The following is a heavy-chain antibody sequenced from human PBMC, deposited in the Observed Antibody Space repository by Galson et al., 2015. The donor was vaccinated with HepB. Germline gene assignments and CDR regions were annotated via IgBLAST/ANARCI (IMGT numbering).Heavy chain of an antibody. V-gene: IGHV3-9*01. J-gene: IGHJ3*02. CDR3: AKGVNVDYGGNSGNAFDI. D-gene: IGHD4-23*01. CDR2: ISWNSGSI. CDR1: GFTFDDYA. Sequence: SLRLSCAASGFTFDDYAMHWVRQAPGKGLEWVSGISWNSGSIGYADSVKGRFTISRDNAKNSLYLQMNSLRAEDTALYYCAKGVNVDYGGNSGNAFDIWGQGTMVTVSS.